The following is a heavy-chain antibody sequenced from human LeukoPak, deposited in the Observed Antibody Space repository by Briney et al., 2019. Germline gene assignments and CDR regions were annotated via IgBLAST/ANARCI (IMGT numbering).Heavy chain of an antibody. D-gene: IGHD2-15*01. Sequence: ASVKVSCKASGYTFTSYGISWVRQAPGQGLEWMGWINPNSGGTNYAQKFQGRVTMTRDMSINTAYLELSRLRSDDTAVYYCARDLAVVVAGRDYWGQGTLVTVSS. V-gene: IGHV1-2*02. CDR2: INPNSGGT. CDR1: GYTFTSYG. J-gene: IGHJ4*02. CDR3: ARDLAVVVAGRDY.